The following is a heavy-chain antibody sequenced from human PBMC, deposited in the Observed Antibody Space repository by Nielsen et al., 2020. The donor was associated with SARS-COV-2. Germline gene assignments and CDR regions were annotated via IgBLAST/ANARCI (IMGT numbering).Heavy chain of an antibody. J-gene: IGHJ4*02. V-gene: IGHV1-8*01. D-gene: IGHD3-22*01. CDR2: MNPNSGNT. CDR3: ARRADYYDSSAYYY. Sequence: ASVKVSCKASGYTFTSYDINWVRQATGQGLEWMGWMNPNSGNTGYAQKFKGRVTMTRDTSISKAYMELSSLTSEDTAVYYCARRADYYDSSAYYYWGQGILVTVSS. CDR1: GYTFTSYD.